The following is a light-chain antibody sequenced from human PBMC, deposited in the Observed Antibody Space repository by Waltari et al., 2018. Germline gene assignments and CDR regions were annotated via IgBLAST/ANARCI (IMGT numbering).Light chain of an antibody. CDR1: SLRSSY. J-gene: IGLJ2*01. CDR2: GKN. V-gene: IGLV3-19*01. Sequence: SSELTQDPAVSVALGQTVRITCQGDSLRSSYASWYQQKPGQAPVLVISGKNNRPSGIPDRFSGSRSGNTASLTITGARAEDEADYYCNSRDSSGNHEVVFGGGTKLTVL. CDR3: NSRDSSGNHEVV.